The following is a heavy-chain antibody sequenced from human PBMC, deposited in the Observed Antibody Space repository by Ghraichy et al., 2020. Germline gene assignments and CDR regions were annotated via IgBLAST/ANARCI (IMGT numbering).Heavy chain of an antibody. V-gene: IGHV3-7*01. Sequence: LSLTFAASGFTFSSYWMSWVRQAPGKGLEWVANIKEDGSEKYYVDSVKGRFPISRDNAKNSLYLQMNSLRVEDTAVFYCARDDGSGWFRFWGQGTLVTVSS. CDR1: GFTFSSYW. D-gene: IGHD6-19*01. CDR2: IKEDGSEK. CDR3: ARDDGSGWFRF. J-gene: IGHJ4*02.